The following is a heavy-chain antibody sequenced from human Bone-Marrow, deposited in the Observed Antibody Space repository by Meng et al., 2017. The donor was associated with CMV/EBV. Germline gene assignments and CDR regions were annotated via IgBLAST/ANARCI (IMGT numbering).Heavy chain of an antibody. D-gene: IGHD4-11*01. Sequence: QGQVVQSGAEVKKPGSSVKVSCKASGGTFSSYAISWVRQAPGQGLEWMGGIIPIFGTANYAQKFQGRVTITADESTSTAYMELSSLRSEDTAVYYCARDYSNNPPGTFGPLHDPWGQGTLVTVSS. V-gene: IGHV1-69*12. CDR3: ARDYSNNPPGTFGPLHDP. J-gene: IGHJ5*02. CDR2: IIPIFGTA. CDR1: GGTFSSYA.